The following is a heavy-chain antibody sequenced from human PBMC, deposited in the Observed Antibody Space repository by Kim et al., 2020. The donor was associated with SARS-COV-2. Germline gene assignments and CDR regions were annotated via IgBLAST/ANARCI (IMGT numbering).Heavy chain of an antibody. D-gene: IGHD6-19*01. CDR1: GYTFSSYV. J-gene: IGHJ4*01. CDR2: INTNTGNP. CDR3: ARDVSRGWSRSPYYFDY. V-gene: IGHV7-4-1*02. Sequence: ASVKVSCKASGYTFSSYVMHWVRQAPGQGLEWMGWINTNTGNPTYAQGFTGRFVFSLDTSVSTAYLQVSSLKSDDTAVYYCARDVSRGWSRSPYYFDYLG.